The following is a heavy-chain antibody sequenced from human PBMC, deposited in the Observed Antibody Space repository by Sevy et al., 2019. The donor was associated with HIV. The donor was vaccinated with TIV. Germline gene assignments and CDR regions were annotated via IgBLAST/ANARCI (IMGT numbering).Heavy chain of an antibody. Sequence: GGSLRLSCAASGFTFGSYGMHWVRQAPGKGLEWVAFISYDRSEKEYADSVKGRFTISRDKSKNTVDLQMNSLRVEDTVLYYCARVRRSYYFDYWGQGTLVTVSS. CDR3: ARVRRSYYFDY. J-gene: IGHJ4*02. V-gene: IGHV3-33*01. CDR1: GFTFGSYG. D-gene: IGHD3-10*01. CDR2: ISYDRSEK.